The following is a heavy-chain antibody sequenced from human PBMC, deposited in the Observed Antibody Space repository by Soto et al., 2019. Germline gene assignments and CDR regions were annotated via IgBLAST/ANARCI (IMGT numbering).Heavy chain of an antibody. J-gene: IGHJ4*02. CDR1: GYSFTTHC. V-gene: IGHV1-18*01. D-gene: IGHD6-19*01. CDR2: ISGYNGNT. CDR3: VRETCCHHSSGPARFEY. Sequence: KTSSTASGYSFTTHCLIWVHQPHGRGLEWVGWISGYNGNTYYAQKFQGTVILTTDTPTTTGYMEIKSLSSDDTAVYYCVRETCCHHSSGPARFEYWGQGIQGTVAS.